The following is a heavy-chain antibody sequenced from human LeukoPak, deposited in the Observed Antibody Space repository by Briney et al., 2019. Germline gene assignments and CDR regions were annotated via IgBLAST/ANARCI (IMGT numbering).Heavy chain of an antibody. V-gene: IGHV4-61*02. J-gene: IGHJ5*02. CDR2: IYTSGST. CDR1: GGSISSGSYY. CDR3: ARVGRYCSSTSCYTGWFDP. D-gene: IGHD2-2*02. Sequence: SQTLSLTCTVSGGSISSGSYYRSWIRQPAGKGLEWIGRIYTSGSTNYNPSLKSRVTISVDTSKNQFSLKLSSVTAADTAVYYCARVGRYCSSTSCYTGWFDPWGQGTLVTVSS.